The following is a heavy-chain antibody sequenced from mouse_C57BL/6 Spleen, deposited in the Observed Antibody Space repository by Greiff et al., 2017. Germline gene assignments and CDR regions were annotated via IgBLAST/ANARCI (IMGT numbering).Heavy chain of an antibody. CDR1: GYTFTSYW. CDR2: IDPSDSYT. V-gene: IGHV1-69*01. CDR3: ADGSSLYFDV. Sequence: QVQLQQPGAELVMPGASVKLSCKASGYTFTSYWMHWVKQRPGQGLEWIGEIDPSDSYTNYNQKFKGKSTLTVDKSSSTAYMQLSSLTSEDSAVYFCADGSSLYFDVWGTGTTVTVSS. D-gene: IGHD1-1*01. J-gene: IGHJ1*03.